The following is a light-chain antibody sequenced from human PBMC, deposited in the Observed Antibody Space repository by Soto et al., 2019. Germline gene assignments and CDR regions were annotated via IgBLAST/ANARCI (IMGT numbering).Light chain of an antibody. CDR1: TSNIGAPYD. V-gene: IGLV1-40*01. CDR2: GDN. CDR3: QSHDISLHNYV. Sequence: QSVLTQPPSVSGAPGQRVSISCTGSTSNIGAPYDVHWYQHLPGAAPKLLIYGDNNRPSGVPDRFSGSKSGTSASLAITSLQAEDEADYYCQSHDISLHNYVFGTGTKLTVL. J-gene: IGLJ1*01.